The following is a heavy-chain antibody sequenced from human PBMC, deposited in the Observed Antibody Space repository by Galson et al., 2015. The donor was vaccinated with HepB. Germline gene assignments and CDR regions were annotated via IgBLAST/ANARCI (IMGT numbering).Heavy chain of an antibody. V-gene: IGHV5-51*01. CDR2: IYPGDSGT. D-gene: IGHD1-26*01. CDR3: ASQSRGGWDLSDTFDI. CDR1: GYRFTSYW. J-gene: IGHJ3*02. Sequence: QSGAEVKKPGESLKISCKGSGYRFTSYWIGWLRQMPGKGLEWLGIIYPGDSGTRYSPSFQGQVTISADKSISTAYLQWSSLKASDTAMYYCASQSRGGWDLSDTFDIWGQGTMVTVSS.